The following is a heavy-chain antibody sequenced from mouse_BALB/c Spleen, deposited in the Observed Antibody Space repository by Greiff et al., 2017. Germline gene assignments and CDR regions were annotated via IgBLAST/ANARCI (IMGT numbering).Heavy chain of an antibody. CDR3: ARGRSAWFAY. Sequence: VQLQQSGAELAKPGASVKMSCKASGYTFTSYWMHWVKQRPGQGLEWIGYINPSTGYTEYNQKFKDKATLTADKSSSTAYMQLSSLTSEDSAVYYCARGRSAWFAYWGQGTLVTVSA. V-gene: IGHV1-7*01. CDR2: INPSTGYT. CDR1: GYTFTSYW. J-gene: IGHJ3*01.